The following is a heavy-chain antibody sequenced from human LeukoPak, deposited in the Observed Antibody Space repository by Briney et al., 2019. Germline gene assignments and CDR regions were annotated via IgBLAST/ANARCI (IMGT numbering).Heavy chain of an antibody. J-gene: IGHJ4*02. CDR2: VSYTGDT. Sequence: SETLSLTCTVSGDSIISNTFSWGCIRQPPGKGLEWIGNVSYTGDTYYNPSLKSRVTMSADTSKNQFSLKVNSVTAADTALYFCVRVDGSGYSPYWGQGTLVTVSS. CDR1: GDSIISNTFS. V-gene: IGHV4-39*01. D-gene: IGHD5-18*01. CDR3: VRVDGSGYSPY.